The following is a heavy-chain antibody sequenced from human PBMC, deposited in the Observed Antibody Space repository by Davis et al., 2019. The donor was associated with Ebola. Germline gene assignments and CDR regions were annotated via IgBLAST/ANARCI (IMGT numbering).Heavy chain of an antibody. CDR1: GFTFSSYA. CDR3: AKEGELLWFGRGVDY. J-gene: IGHJ4*02. D-gene: IGHD3-10*01. Sequence: GESLKISCAASGFTFSSYAMNWVRQAPGKGLEWVSSISSSSSYIYYADSVKGRFTISRDNSKNTLYLQMNSLRAEDTAVYYCAKEGELLWFGRGVDYWGQGTLVTVSS. CDR2: ISSSSSYI. V-gene: IGHV3-23*01.